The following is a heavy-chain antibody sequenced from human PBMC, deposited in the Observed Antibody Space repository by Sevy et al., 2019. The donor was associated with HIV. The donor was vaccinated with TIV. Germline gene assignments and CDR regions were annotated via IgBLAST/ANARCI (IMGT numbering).Heavy chain of an antibody. CDR2: ISGSGGST. J-gene: IGHJ6*02. CDR3: AKYMVRGVIITPYGMDV. D-gene: IGHD3-10*01. Sequence: GWSLRLSCAASGFTFSSYAMSWVRQTPGKGLEWVSAISGSGGSTYYADSVKGRFTISRDNSKNTLYLQMNSLRAEDTAVYYCAKYMVRGVIITPYGMDVWGQGTTVTVSS. V-gene: IGHV3-23*01. CDR1: GFTFSSYA.